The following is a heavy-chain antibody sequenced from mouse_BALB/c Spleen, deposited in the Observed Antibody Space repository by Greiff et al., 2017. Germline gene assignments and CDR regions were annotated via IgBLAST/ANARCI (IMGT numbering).Heavy chain of an antibody. Sequence: DVMLVESGGGLVQPGGSLKLSCAASGFTFSSYGMSWVRQTPDKRLELVATINSNGGSTYYPDSVKGRFTISRDNAKNTLYLQMSSLKSEDTAMYYCAREGFYYRYDPIDYWGQGTTLTVSS. D-gene: IGHD2-14*01. CDR2: INSNGGST. CDR1: GFTFSSYG. V-gene: IGHV5-6-3*01. CDR3: AREGFYYRYDPIDY. J-gene: IGHJ2*01.